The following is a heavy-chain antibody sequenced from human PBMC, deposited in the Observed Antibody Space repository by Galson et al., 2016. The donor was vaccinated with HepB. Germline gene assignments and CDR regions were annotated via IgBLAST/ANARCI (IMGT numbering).Heavy chain of an antibody. J-gene: IGHJ5*01. Sequence: SLRLSCAASGFTFSGYALHWVRQVPGKGLEWVSSISWNSGSMGYGYSVQGRFTISRDNAKNSLYLQMNSLRAEDTALYYCAKDGGSGSYYQDKWFDTWGQGTMVTVSS. V-gene: IGHV3-9*01. D-gene: IGHD3-10*01. CDR2: ISWNSGSM. CDR3: AKDGGSGSYYQDKWFDT. CDR1: GFTFSGYA.